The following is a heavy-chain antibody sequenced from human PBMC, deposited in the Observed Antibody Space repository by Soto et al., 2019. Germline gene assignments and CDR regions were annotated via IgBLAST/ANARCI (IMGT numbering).Heavy chain of an antibody. D-gene: IGHD3-16*01. Sequence: EVQLVQSGAEVKKPGESLKISCKASGYSFTSYWIGWVRQMPGKGLEWMGIIFPGDSDTTYSPSFQGQVTISADKPTSTAYLHWTSLKASDTAMYYCARRGRDGYYYVMEVWGQGTTVTVSS. CDR2: IFPGDSDT. CDR1: GYSFTSYW. CDR3: ARRGRDGYYYVMEV. J-gene: IGHJ6*02. V-gene: IGHV5-51*01.